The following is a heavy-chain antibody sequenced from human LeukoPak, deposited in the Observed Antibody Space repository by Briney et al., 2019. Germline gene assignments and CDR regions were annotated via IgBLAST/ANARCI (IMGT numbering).Heavy chain of an antibody. J-gene: IGHJ4*02. CDR2: IYYSGST. CDR1: GGSISSSSYY. V-gene: IGHV4-39*07. CDR3: ARGRSCSSTSCLGYYFDY. Sequence: SETLSLTCTVSGGSISSSSYYWGWIRQPPGKGLEWIGSIYYSGSTYYNPSLKSRVTISVDTSKNQFSLKLSSVTAADTAVYYCARGRSCSSTSCLGYYFDYWGQGTLVTVSS. D-gene: IGHD2-2*01.